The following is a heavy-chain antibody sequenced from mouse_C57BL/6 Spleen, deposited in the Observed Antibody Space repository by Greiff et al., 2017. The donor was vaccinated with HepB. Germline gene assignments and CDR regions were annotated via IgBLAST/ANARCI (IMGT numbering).Heavy chain of an antibody. V-gene: IGHV1-54*01. CDR3: ARRDGSSLFYAMDY. D-gene: IGHD1-1*01. CDR1: GYAFTNYL. Sequence: VQLQQSGAELVRPGASVKVSCKASGYAFTNYLIEWVKQRPGQGLEWIGVINPGSGGTNYNEKFKGKATLTADKSSSTAYMQLSSLTSEDSAVYFCARRDGSSLFYAMDYWGQGTSVTVSS. J-gene: IGHJ4*01. CDR2: INPGSGGT.